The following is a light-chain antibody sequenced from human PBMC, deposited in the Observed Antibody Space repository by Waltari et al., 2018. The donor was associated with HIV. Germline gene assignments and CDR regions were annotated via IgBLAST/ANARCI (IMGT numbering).Light chain of an antibody. J-gene: IGLJ3*02. Sequence: SYDVTQPSSVSVSPGQTARITCSGYAFPDQFVYWYQQKPGQAPVLVIYPDTQRPSGIPERFSGSSSGTVATLTIRGVRTEDEADYHCQSADLSGTYWVFGGGTKLTVL. CDR3: QSADLSGTYWV. CDR1: AFPDQF. CDR2: PDT. V-gene: IGLV3-25*03.